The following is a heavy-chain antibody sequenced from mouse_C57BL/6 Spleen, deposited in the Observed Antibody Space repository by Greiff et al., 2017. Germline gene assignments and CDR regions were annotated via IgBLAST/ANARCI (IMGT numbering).Heavy chain of an antibody. V-gene: IGHV1-50*01. CDR2: IDPSDSYT. J-gene: IGHJ1*03. Sequence: QVQLQQPGAELVKPGASVKLSCKASGYTFTSYWMQWVKQRPGQGLEWIGEIDPSDSYTNYNQKFKGKATLTVDTSSSKAYMQLSSLTSEDSAVYYCARVPPTVGYFDVWGTGTTVTVSS. CDR1: GYTFTSYW. CDR3: ARVPPTVGYFDV. D-gene: IGHD1-1*01.